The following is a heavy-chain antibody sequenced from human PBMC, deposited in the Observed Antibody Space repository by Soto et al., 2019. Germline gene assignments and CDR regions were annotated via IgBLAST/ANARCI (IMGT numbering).Heavy chain of an antibody. J-gene: IGHJ3*01. CDR3: AHPRGYGVFDAYDF. V-gene: IGHV3-23*01. CDR2: ISGSGGST. Sequence: EAQLMESGGGLLQPGGSLRLSCAASGFTFSTYAMSWVRQAPGKGLEWVSAISGSGGSTYYADSVKGRFTISRDNSINTLYLQMNSLRTEDTAVYYCAHPRGYGVFDAYDFWGQGAMVTVSS. CDR1: GFTFSTYA. D-gene: IGHD4-17*01.